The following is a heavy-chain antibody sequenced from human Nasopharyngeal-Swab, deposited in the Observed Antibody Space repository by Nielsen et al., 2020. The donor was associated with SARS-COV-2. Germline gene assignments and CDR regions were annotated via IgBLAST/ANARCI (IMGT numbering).Heavy chain of an antibody. D-gene: IGHD3-22*01. J-gene: IGHJ3*01. V-gene: IGHV3-33*01. Sequence: WIRQPPGKGLEWVAVIWYDGSNKYYVDSVKGRFTISRDNSKNTLYLQMNSLRAEDTAVYYCARDPSYDSSGFRVWGQGTMVTVSS. CDR2: IWYDGSNK. CDR3: ARDPSYDSSGFRV.